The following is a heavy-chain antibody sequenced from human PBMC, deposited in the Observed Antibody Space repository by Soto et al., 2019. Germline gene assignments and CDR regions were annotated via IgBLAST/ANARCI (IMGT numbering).Heavy chain of an antibody. V-gene: IGHV1-46*01. Sequence: ASVKVSCKASGYTFTGYYMHWVRQAPGQGLEWMGWINPTGGSTTYAQNFQGRVTLTRDTSASTVYMELSSLRFEDTAVYYCARKAPYSSGWYDTFDIWGQGTMVTVSS. CDR3: ARKAPYSSGWYDTFDI. CDR2: INPTGGST. J-gene: IGHJ3*02. D-gene: IGHD6-19*01. CDR1: GYTFTGYY.